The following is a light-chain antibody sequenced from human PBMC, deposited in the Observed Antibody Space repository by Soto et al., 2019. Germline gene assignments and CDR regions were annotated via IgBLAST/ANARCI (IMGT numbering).Light chain of an antibody. Sequence: DIQMTQSPSSLSASVGDRVTITCRASQTISGYLNWYQQKPGKAPELLIYAASSLQSGVPSRFSGSGSGTDFTLTISSLQPEDFATFYCQQSYSVPLTFGGGTKVDIK. CDR2: AAS. J-gene: IGKJ4*01. V-gene: IGKV1-39*01. CDR3: QQSYSVPLT. CDR1: QTISGY.